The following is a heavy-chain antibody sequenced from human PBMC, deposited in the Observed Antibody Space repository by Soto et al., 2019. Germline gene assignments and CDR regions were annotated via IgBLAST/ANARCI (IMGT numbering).Heavy chain of an antibody. J-gene: IGHJ2*01. Sequence: SVKVSCKASGGTFSSDGISWVRQAPGQGLEWMGGITPIFRATKYAQKFQGRVTITADESTSTAYMELSSLRSEDTAVYYCARGRDTYYYDSSGYSGWYFDLWGRGTLVTVYS. D-gene: IGHD3-22*01. CDR1: GGTFSSDG. CDR3: ARGRDTYYYDSSGYSGWYFDL. V-gene: IGHV1-69*13. CDR2: ITPIFRAT.